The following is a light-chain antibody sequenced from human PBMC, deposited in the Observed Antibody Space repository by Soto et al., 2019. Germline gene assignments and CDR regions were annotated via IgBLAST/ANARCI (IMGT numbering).Light chain of an antibody. J-gene: IGLJ3*02. CDR2: RNN. CDR1: RSNIGSNY. Sequence: QAVVTQPPSVSGAPGQRVTISCTGSRSNIGSNYVYWFQQLPGAAPKLLIYRNNQRPSGVPDRFSGSKSGTSASLAISGLRSEDEADYYCATWEDNLTARVFGGGTKLTVL. CDR3: ATWEDNLTARV. V-gene: IGLV1-47*01.